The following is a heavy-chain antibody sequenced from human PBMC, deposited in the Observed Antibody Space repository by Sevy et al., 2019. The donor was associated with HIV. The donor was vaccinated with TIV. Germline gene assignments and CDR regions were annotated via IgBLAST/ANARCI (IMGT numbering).Heavy chain of an antibody. D-gene: IGHD6-13*01. V-gene: IGHV3-30*02. Sequence: GGSLRLSCAASGFTFSSYGMHWVRQAPGKGLEWVAFIRYDGSNKYYADSVKGRFTISRDNSKNTLYLQMNSLRAEDTAVYYCARDGSAAGFFDYWGQGTLVTVS. J-gene: IGHJ4*02. CDR1: GFTFSSYG. CDR3: ARDGSAAGFFDY. CDR2: IRYDGSNK.